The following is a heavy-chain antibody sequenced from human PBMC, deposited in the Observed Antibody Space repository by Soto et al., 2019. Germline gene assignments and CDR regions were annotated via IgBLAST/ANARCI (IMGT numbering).Heavy chain of an antibody. CDR2: IQYSGSA. J-gene: IGHJ4*02. CDR3: ARENYSDY. V-gene: IGHV4-59*01. CDR1: GGSTRNYY. Sequence: QVQLQESGPGLVKPSATLSLTCTVSGGSTRNYYWCWIRQPPGKGLGWMGYIQYSGSANNNPSLRGRVTISLDTSKNQFSLRLTSVTAADTAVYYCARENYSDYWGQGTLVIVSS.